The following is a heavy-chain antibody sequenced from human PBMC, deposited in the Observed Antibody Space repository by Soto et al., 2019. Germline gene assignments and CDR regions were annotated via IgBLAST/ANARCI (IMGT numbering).Heavy chain of an antibody. Sequence: SETLSLTCAVYGGSFSGHYWSWIRQPPGKGLEWIGEINHGGNTNYNASLKSRVTISVDTSKNQFSLKLSPVTAADTAVYYCARVVGSSGDYFDYWDQGTLVTVSS. CDR1: GGSFSGHY. CDR2: INHGGNT. D-gene: IGHD3-10*01. V-gene: IGHV4-34*01. J-gene: IGHJ4*02. CDR3: ARVVGSSGDYFDY.